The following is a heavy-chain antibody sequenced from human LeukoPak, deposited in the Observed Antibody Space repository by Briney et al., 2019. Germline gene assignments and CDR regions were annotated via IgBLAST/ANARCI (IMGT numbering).Heavy chain of an antibody. V-gene: IGHV3-30*02. J-gene: IGHJ6*03. CDR1: GFTFSSYG. CDR3: AKDGSDRIAMVRGVIMYYYYYMDV. D-gene: IGHD3-10*01. CDR2: IRYDGSNK. Sequence: GGSLRLSCAASGFTFSSYGMHWVRQAPGKGLEWVAFIRYDGSNKYYADSVKGRFTISRDNSKNTLYLQMNSLRAEDTAVYYCAKDGSDRIAMVRGVIMYYYYYMDVWAKGPRSPSP.